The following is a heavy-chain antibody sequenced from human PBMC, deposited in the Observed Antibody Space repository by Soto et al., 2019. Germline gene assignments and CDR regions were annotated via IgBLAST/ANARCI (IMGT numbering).Heavy chain of an antibody. CDR1: GSNFRSYA. CDR3: ARGIRFLEWFSGFGWFDP. Sequence: GGSLRLSCAASGSNFRSYAMNWVRQAPGKGLEWVSNISSSNITMDYADSVKGRFTISRENAKNTLYLQMNSLRAEDTAVYYCARGIRFLEWFSGFGWFDPWGQGTLVTVSS. V-gene: IGHV3-48*01. J-gene: IGHJ5*02. CDR2: ISSSNITM. D-gene: IGHD3-3*01.